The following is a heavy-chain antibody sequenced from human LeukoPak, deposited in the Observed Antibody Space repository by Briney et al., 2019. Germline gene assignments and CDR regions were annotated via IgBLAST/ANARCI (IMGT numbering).Heavy chain of an antibody. CDR3: ARFTSRILTGYFYYFDY. J-gene: IGHJ4*02. Sequence: SETLSLTCAVYGGSFSDYYWSWIRQPPGKGLEWIGYIYYSGSTNYNPSLKSRVTISVDTSKNQFSLKLSSVTAADTAVYYCARFTSRILTGYFYYFDYWGQGTLVTVSS. CDR2: IYYSGST. V-gene: IGHV4-34*09. CDR1: GGSFSDYY. D-gene: IGHD3-9*01.